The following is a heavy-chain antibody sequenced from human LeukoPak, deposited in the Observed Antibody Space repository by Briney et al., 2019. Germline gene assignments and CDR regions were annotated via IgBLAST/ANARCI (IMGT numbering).Heavy chain of an antibody. CDR1: GFTFSNYY. CDR3: TRDAGTAGAERLDY. Sequence: QPGGSLRLSCAASGFTFSNYYTHWVRRAPGKGLVWVSRINTDGRNTDYADSVKGRFTISRDNAKNTLYLQMNSLRAEDTAVYYCTRDAGTAGAERLDYWGQGTLVTVSS. J-gene: IGHJ4*02. CDR2: INTDGRNT. D-gene: IGHD2-21*02. V-gene: IGHV3-74*01.